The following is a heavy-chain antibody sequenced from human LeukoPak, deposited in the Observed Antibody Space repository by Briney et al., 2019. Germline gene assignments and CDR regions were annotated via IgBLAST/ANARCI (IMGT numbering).Heavy chain of an antibody. CDR3: ASGGYCSSASFPDFEH. Sequence: PSETLSLTCAPYGGSFSGYHWSGLRQPPGKGLEWIGEINHSGSTNYNPSLKSRVTISVDTSKNQFSLKLSSVTAADTAVYYCASGGYCSSASFPDFEHWGQGTLVTVSS. J-gene: IGHJ4*02. CDR1: GGSFSGYH. CDR2: INHSGST. D-gene: IGHD2-2*03. V-gene: IGHV4-34*01.